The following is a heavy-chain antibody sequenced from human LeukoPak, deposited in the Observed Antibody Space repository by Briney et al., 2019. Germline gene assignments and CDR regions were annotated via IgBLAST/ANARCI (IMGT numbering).Heavy chain of an antibody. CDR2: ISAYNGNT. Sequence: ASVKVSCKASGYTFTSYGISWVRQAPGQGLEWMGWISAYNGNTNYAQKLQGRVTMTTDTSTSTAYMELRSLRSDDTAVYYCARVGRWELPPRTYYYMDVWGKGTTVTVSS. J-gene: IGHJ6*03. CDR3: ARVGRWELPPRTYYYMDV. D-gene: IGHD1-26*01. V-gene: IGHV1-18*01. CDR1: GYTFTSYG.